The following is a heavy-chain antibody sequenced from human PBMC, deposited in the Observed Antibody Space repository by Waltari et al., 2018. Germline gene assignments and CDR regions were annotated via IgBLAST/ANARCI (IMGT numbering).Heavy chain of an antibody. CDR3: ARDGYYYDSSGYLNYFDY. D-gene: IGHD3-22*01. Sequence: EVQLVESGGGLVQPGGSLRLSCAASGLTFSSYEMNWVRQAPGKGLEWVSYISSSGSTIYYADSVKGRFTISRDNAKNSLYLQMNSLRAEDTAVYYCARDGYYYDSSGYLNYFDYWGQGTLVTVSS. CDR1: GLTFSSYE. J-gene: IGHJ4*02. CDR2: ISSSGSTI. V-gene: IGHV3-48*03.